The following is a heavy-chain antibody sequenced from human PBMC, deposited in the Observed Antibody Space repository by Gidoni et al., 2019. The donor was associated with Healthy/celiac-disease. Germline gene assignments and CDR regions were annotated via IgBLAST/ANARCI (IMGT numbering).Heavy chain of an antibody. Sequence: QLQLQESGPGLVKPSATLSLTCTVSGGSISSSSYYWGWIRQPPGKGLEWIGSIYYSGSTYYNPSLKSRVTISVDTSKNQFSLKLSSVTAADTAVYYCARHGAGYTIDNWFDPWGQGTLVTVSS. V-gene: IGHV4-39*01. CDR1: GGSISSSSYY. D-gene: IGHD5-12*01. CDR3: ARHGAGYTIDNWFDP. J-gene: IGHJ5*02. CDR2: IYYSGST.